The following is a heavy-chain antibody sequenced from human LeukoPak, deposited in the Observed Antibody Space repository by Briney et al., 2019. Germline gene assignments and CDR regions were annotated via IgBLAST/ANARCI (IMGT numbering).Heavy chain of an antibody. J-gene: IGHJ4*02. V-gene: IGHV3-30-3*01. CDR2: ISYDGSNK. D-gene: IGHD3-10*01. CDR1: GFTFSSYA. Sequence: PGGSLRLSCAASGFTFSSYAMHWVRQAPGKGLEWVAVISYDGSNKYYADSVKGRFTISRDNSKNTLYLQMNSLRAEDTAVYYCARDLVITMVRGADIWGQGTLVTVSS. CDR3: ARDLVITMVRGADI.